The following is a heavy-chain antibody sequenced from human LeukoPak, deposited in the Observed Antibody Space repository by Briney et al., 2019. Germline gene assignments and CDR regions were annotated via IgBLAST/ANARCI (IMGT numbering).Heavy chain of an antibody. CDR1: GGSISSSSYY. CDR3: ARDIAAAGYYYYYGMDV. J-gene: IGHJ6*02. Sequence: PSETLSLTCTVSGGSISSSSYYWGWIRQPPGKGLEWIGSIYYSGSTYYNPSLKSRVTISVDTSKNQFSLKLSSVTAADTAVYYCARDIAAAGYYYYYGMDVWGQGTTVTVSS. D-gene: IGHD6-13*01. CDR2: IYYSGST. V-gene: IGHV4-39*02.